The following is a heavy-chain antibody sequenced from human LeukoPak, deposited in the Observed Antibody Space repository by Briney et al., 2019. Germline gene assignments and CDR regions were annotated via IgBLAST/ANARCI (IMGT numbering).Heavy chain of an antibody. Sequence: GGSLRLSCAASGFTVSSNYMSWVRQAPGKGLEWVSVIYSGGTTYYADSVKGRFTISRDKSKNTLYLQVNSLRAEDTAVYYCARGGYSGSGSYYNYFDYWGQGTLVTVSS. V-gene: IGHV3-53*01. CDR3: ARGGYSGSGSYYNYFDY. CDR2: IYSGGTT. CDR1: GFTVSSNY. J-gene: IGHJ4*02. D-gene: IGHD3-10*01.